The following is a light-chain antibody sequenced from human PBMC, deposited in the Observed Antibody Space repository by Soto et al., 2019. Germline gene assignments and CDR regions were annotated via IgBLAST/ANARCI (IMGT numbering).Light chain of an antibody. V-gene: IGKV3-20*01. CDR1: QSVSSIY. CDR2: AAS. CDR3: QQYSRSPQKMYT. J-gene: IGKJ2*01. Sequence: EIVLTQSPGTLSLSPGERANLSCRASQSVSSIYLAWYQQKPGQAPRLVIYAASSRATGIPDRFSGSGSGTDFTLTISRVAPEDFVVYYCQQYSRSPQKMYTFGQGTKLEIK.